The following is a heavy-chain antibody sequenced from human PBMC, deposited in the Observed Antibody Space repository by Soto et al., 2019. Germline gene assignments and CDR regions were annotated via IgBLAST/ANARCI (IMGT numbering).Heavy chain of an antibody. J-gene: IGHJ5*02. D-gene: IGHD1-26*01. Sequence: QVQLQESGPGLVKPSQTLSLTCTVSGGSISSGGYYWSWIRQHPGKGLEWIGYIYYSGSTYYNPSRKSRVTISVDTTKNQFSLKLSSVTAADTAVYYCARAGALAVGWFDPWGQGTLVTVSS. V-gene: IGHV4-31*03. CDR1: GGSISSGGYY. CDR3: ARAGALAVGWFDP. CDR2: IYYSGST.